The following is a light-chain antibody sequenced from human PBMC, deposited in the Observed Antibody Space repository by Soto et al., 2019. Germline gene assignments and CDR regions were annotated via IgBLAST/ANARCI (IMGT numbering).Light chain of an antibody. CDR3: QLWVSSSHHFYA. V-gene: IGLV3-21*02. CDR2: NDR. J-gene: IGLJ1*01. CDR1: NIGSKS. Sequence: SYELHQTPSVSVAPGQTARITCGGDNIGSKSVHWYQQKPGQAPVLVVYNDRDRPSGIPERFSGSNSGSTATLTISRVEAGDEADYYCQLWVSSSHHFYAFGTGTKVTVL.